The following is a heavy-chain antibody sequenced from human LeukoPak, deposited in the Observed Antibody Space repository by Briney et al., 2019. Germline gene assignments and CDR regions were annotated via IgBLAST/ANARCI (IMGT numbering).Heavy chain of an antibody. J-gene: IGHJ6*02. D-gene: IGHD3-10*01. CDR3: ARGGTLVRGVNYPMDV. CDR2: ISSNNGKT. V-gene: IGHV1-18*01. CDR1: GFTLISYG. Sequence: GASVKVSCKASGFTLISYGLTWVRQAPGQGLEWMGWISSNNGKTNHAQRLQGRVTMTTDTSTSTGYMELRSLRSDDTAVYYCARGGTLVRGVNYPMDVWGQGTTVTVSS.